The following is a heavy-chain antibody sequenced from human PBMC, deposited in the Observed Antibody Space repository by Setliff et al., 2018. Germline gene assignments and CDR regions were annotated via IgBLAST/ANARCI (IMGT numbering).Heavy chain of an antibody. CDR1: GYTFIRYY. D-gene: IGHD6-13*01. J-gene: IGHJ4*02. V-gene: IGHV1-46*01. CDR3: ARAGDAAAGRKGVFEY. Sequence: VKVSCKASGYTFIRYYMYWVRQAPGQGLTWMGTINPGGGSASNADEFQGRITMTRNTSTSTIYMEMTRLTSEDTAMYYCARAGDAAAGRKGVFEYWGQGSLVTVSS. CDR2: INPGGGSA.